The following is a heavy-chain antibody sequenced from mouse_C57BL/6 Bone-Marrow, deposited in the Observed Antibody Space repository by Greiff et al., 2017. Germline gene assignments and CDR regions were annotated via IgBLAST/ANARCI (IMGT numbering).Heavy chain of an antibody. D-gene: IGHD1-1*01. J-gene: IGHJ2*01. Sequence: QVQLQQSGAELVKPGASVKISCKVSGYAFSTYWMNWVKQRPGKGLEWIGQIYPGDGDTNYNGKFKGKATLTVDKSSSTAYMQLSSLTSEDSAVYYCAIGEIYYYGSSYDYWGQGTTLTVSS. CDR3: AIGEIYYYGSSYDY. CDR2: IYPGDGDT. V-gene: IGHV1-80*01. CDR1: GYAFSTYW.